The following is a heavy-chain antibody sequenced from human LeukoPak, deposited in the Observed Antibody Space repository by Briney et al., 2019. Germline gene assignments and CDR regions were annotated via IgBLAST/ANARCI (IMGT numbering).Heavy chain of an antibody. CDR1: GGSISSYY. CDR2: IYYSGST. CDR3: ARPGLGFDALDI. D-gene: IGHD2-15*01. J-gene: IGHJ3*02. Sequence: PSETLSLTCTVAGGSISSYYWSWIRQPPGKGLEWIGYIYYSGSTNYNPSLKSRVTISVDTSKNQFSLKLSSVTAADTAVYYCARPGLGFDALDIWGQGTMVTVSS. V-gene: IGHV4-59*01.